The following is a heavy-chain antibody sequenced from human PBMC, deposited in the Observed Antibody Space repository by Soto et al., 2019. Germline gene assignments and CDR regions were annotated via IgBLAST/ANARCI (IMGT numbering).Heavy chain of an antibody. V-gene: IGHV1-3*01. J-gene: IGHJ6*02. D-gene: IGHD3-10*01. CDR2: INAGNGNT. CDR3: ARGGLYPGYYYYGMDV. CDR1: GYTFTSYA. Sequence: ASVKVPCKASGYTFTSYAMHWVRQAPGQRLEWMGWINAGNGNTKYSQKFQGRVTITRDTSASTAYMELSSLRSEDTAVYYCARGGLYPGYYYYGMDVWGQGTTVTVSS.